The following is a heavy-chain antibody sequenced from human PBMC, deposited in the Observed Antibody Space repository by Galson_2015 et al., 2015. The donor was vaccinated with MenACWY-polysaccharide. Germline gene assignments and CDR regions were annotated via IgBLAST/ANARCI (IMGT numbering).Heavy chain of an antibody. CDR3: AKGGRYNGYKDGGY. D-gene: IGHD5-12*01. CDR1: GFTFSNYA. J-gene: IGHJ4*02. CDR2: LFGSGDST. Sequence: SLRLSCAASGFTFSNYAMSWVRQAPGKGLEWVSTLFGSGDSTYYADSVRGRFTISRDNSKKTLYLQMSSLRADDTAVYYCAKGGRYNGYKDGGYWGQGTLVTVSS. V-gene: IGHV3-23*01.